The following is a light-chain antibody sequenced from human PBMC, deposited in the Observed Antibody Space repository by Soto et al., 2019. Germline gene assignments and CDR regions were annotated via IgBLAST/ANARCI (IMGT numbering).Light chain of an antibody. CDR2: DAY. V-gene: IGKV3-15*01. CDR1: QSVSSS. Sequence: EIVMTQSPTTLSVSPGERATLSCRASQSVSSSLAWYQQKPGQAPRLLIYDAYTRATGIPARFSGSGSGTEFTLTISSLQSEDLAVYYCQQYNKWPPGTFGQGTKLEIE. CDR3: QQYNKWPPGT. J-gene: IGKJ2*01.